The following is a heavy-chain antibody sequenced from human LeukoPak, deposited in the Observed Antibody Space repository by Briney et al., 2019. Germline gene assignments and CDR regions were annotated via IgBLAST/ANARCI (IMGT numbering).Heavy chain of an antibody. D-gene: IGHD5-24*01. Sequence: ASVKVSCKASGYTFTSYYMHWVRQAPGQGLEWMGWINPNSGGTNYAQKFQGRVTMTRDTSISTAYMELSRLRSDDTAVYYCARGNPTRGWLQIYYFDYWGQGTLVTVSS. CDR2: INPNSGGT. CDR3: ARGNPTRGWLQIYYFDY. CDR1: GYTFTSYY. V-gene: IGHV1-2*02. J-gene: IGHJ4*02.